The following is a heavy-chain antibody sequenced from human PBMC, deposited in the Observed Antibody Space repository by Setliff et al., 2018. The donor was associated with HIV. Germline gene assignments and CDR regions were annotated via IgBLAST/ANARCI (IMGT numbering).Heavy chain of an antibody. D-gene: IGHD1-26*01. J-gene: IGHJ4*02. CDR3: ARGKGGLVGPAEFDY. CDR2: INHTGNT. Sequence: SETLSLTCAVYGGSFSGYHWNWIRQFPGKGLEWIGEINHTGNTQYNPSLKSRVTMSEETSKNQFSLKLKSVTAADKAIYFCARGKGGLVGPAEFDYWGPGTLVTGS. CDR1: GGSFSGYH. V-gene: IGHV4-34*01.